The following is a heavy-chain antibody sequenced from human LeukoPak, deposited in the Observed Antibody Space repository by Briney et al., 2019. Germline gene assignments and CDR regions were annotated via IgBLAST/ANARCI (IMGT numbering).Heavy chain of an antibody. Sequence: GASLRLSCAASGFTFSSYWMHWVRQAPGKGLVWVSRINSDGSSTSYADSVKGRFTISRDNAKNTLYLQMNSLRAEDTAVYYCARDLRWGYYYDSSGKDYWGQGTLVTVSS. CDR2: INSDGSST. CDR1: GFTFSSYW. D-gene: IGHD3-22*01. V-gene: IGHV3-74*01. CDR3: ARDLRWGYYYDSSGKDY. J-gene: IGHJ4*02.